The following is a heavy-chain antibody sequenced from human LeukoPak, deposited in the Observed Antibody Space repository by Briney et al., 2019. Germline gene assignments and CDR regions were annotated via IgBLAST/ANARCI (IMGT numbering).Heavy chain of an antibody. CDR1: GFTFSRNG. CDR3: ARGAVAGTFNWFDP. J-gene: IGHJ5*02. Sequence: PGGSLRLSCAASGFTFSRNGMTWVRQAPGKGLEWVSAISGSGGSTYYADSVKGRFTISRDNAKNSLYLQMNSLRAEDTALYYCARGAVAGTFNWFDPWGQGTLVTVSS. CDR2: ISGSGGST. D-gene: IGHD6-19*01. V-gene: IGHV3-23*01.